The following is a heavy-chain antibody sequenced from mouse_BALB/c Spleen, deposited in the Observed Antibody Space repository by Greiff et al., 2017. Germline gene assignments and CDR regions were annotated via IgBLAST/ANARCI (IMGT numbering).Heavy chain of an antibody. CDR2: ISSGGGST. V-gene: IGHV5-12-1*01. Sequence: EVQLVESGGGLVQPGGSRKLSCAASGFTFSSFGMHWVRQAPEKGLEWVAYISSGGGSTYYPDTVKGRFTISRDNAKNTLYLQMSSLKSEDTAMYYCARRGLDYWGQGTSVTVSS. J-gene: IGHJ4*01. CDR1: GFTFSSFG. CDR3: ARRGLDY.